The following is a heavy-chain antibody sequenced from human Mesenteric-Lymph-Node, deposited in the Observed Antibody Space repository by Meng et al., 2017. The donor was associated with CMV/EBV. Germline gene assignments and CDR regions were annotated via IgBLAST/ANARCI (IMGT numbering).Heavy chain of an antibody. CDR3: ARAPGACSSTSCYIFQH. CDR1: GYTFSSYA. Sequence: SGYTFSSYAMHWVRQAPGQRLEWMGWINVGNGNTKYSQNFQGRVTITRDTSANTAYMELSSLTSEDTAVYSCARAPGACSSTSCYIFQHWGQGTLV. V-gene: IGHV1-3*01. D-gene: IGHD2-2*01. J-gene: IGHJ1*01. CDR2: INVGNGNT.